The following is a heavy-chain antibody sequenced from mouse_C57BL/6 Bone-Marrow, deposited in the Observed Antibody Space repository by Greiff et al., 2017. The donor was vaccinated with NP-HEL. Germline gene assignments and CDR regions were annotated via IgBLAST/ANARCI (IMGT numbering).Heavy chain of an antibody. J-gene: IGHJ2*01. CDR1: GFNIKDDY. Sequence: EVQLVESGAELVRPGASVKLSCTASGFNIKDDYMHWVKQRPEQGLEWIGWIDPENGDTEYASKFQGKATITADTSSNTAYLQLSSLTSEDTAVYYCTTFAGYYFDYWGQGTTLTVSS. CDR3: TTFAGYYFDY. V-gene: IGHV14-4*01. CDR2: IDPENGDT.